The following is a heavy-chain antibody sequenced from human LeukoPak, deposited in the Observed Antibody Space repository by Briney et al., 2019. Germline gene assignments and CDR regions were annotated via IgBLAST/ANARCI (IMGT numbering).Heavy chain of an antibody. CDR1: GFTFSNHW. D-gene: IGHD3-9*01. CDR2: IKEDGSEK. J-gene: IGHJ4*02. V-gene: IGHV3-7*01. CDR3: ARAVWFSADY. Sequence: GGSLRLSCAASGFTFSNHWMSWVRQAPGKGLEWVANIKEDGSEKYYVDSVKGRFTISRDNAKNSLFLQMNSLRADDAAVYYCARAVWFSADYWGQGTLVTVSS.